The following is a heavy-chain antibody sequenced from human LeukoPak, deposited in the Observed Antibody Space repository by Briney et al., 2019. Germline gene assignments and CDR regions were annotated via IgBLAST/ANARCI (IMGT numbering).Heavy chain of an antibody. V-gene: IGHV3-23*01. CDR1: GFSVSTYG. Sequence: GGSLRLSCAASGFSVSTYGMSWVRQAPGKGLEWVSAITSSGGSTYYADSVKGRFTISRDNSKHTMYLQMNSLRAEDTAVYYCAKDDLYGKFDYWGQGTLATVSS. J-gene: IGHJ4*02. D-gene: IGHD4-17*01. CDR2: ITSSGGST. CDR3: AKDDLYGKFDY.